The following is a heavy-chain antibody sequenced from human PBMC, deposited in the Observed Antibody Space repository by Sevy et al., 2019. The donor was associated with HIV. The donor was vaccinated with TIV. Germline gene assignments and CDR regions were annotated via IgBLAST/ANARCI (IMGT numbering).Heavy chain of an antibody. J-gene: IGHJ4*02. CDR3: ARGDWNDGLDY. V-gene: IGHV4-30-2*01. CDR2: IFHSGST. CDR1: GDSISSSCYS. Sequence: SETLSLTCAVSGDSISSSCYSWSWIRQPPGKGLEWIGYIFHSGSTYYNPSLKSRVTISVDRSKNQFSLRLSSVTAADTAVYYCARGDWNDGLDYWGRGTLVTVSS. D-gene: IGHD1-1*01.